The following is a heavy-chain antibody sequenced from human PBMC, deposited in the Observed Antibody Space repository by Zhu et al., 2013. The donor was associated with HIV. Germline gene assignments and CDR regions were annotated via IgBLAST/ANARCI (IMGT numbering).Heavy chain of an antibody. D-gene: IGHD3-10*01. CDR3: ARGKGIRGLIDY. CDR1: GSTLSNAA. J-gene: IGHJ4*02. CDR2: LSYDGITT. V-gene: IGHV3-30-3*01. Sequence: VQVVESGGGVVQPGRSLRVSCAFFGSTLSNAATHWVRQAPSKGLEWVALLSYDGITTFYADAVKGRFTISRDNSNNTVYLQMNSLRLEDTAVYHCARGKGIRGLIDYWGQGTRVIVSP.